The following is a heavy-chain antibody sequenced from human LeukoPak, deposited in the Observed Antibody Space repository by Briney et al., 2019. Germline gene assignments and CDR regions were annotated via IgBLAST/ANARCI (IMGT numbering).Heavy chain of an antibody. CDR3: ARSGDGVDYYDSSGYYDY. CDR1: GGTFSSYA. CDR2: IIPIFGTA. D-gene: IGHD3-22*01. V-gene: IGHV1-69*13. J-gene: IGHJ4*02. Sequence: ASVKVSCKASGGTFSSYAISWVRQAPGQGLEWMGGIIPIFGTANYAQNFQGRVTITADESTSTAYMELSSLRSEDTAVYYCARSGDGVDYYDSSGYYDYWGQGTLVTVSS.